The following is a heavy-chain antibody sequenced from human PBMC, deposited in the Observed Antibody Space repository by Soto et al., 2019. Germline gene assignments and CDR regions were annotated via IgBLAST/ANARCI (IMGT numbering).Heavy chain of an antibody. V-gene: IGHV1-69*13. Sequence: SVRVSCKASGGTFSSYAISWVRQAPGQGLEWMGGIIPIFGTANYAQKFQGRVTITADESTNTAYMELSSLRSEDTAVYYCASEGSSSWSLGYNWFDPWGQGTLVTVSS. CDR1: GGTFSSYA. J-gene: IGHJ5*02. CDR3: ASEGSSSWSLGYNWFDP. CDR2: IIPIFGTA. D-gene: IGHD6-13*01.